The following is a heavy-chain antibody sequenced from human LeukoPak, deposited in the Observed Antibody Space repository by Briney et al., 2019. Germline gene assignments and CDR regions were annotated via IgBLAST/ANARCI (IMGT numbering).Heavy chain of an antibody. D-gene: IGHD6-19*01. CDR1: GFTFTNAW. V-gene: IGHV3-15*07. CDR3: TTHSVTVTGTHF. CDR2: IKSNSNGGTS. J-gene: IGHJ4*01. Sequence: GGSLRLSCVASGFTFTNAWMTWVRQSPGMGLEWVGRIKSNSNGGTSDYAAPVKGRFAISRDDSKNTLYLQMHSLKPEDTAMYYCTTHSVTVTGTHFWGQGALVTVSS.